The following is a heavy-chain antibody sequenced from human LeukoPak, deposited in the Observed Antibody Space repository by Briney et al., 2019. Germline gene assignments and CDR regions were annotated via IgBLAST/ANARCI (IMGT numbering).Heavy chain of an antibody. D-gene: IGHD6-13*01. CDR3: ARGGYSSSWYGDGFDY. CDR1: GGSISSGGYY. Sequence: SETLSLTCTVSGGSISSGGYYWSWIRQPPGKGLEWIGEINHSGSTNYNPSLKSRVTISVDTSKNQFSLKLSSVTAADTAVYYCARGGYSSSWYGDGFDYWGQGTLVTVSS. J-gene: IGHJ4*02. CDR2: INHSGST. V-gene: IGHV4-39*07.